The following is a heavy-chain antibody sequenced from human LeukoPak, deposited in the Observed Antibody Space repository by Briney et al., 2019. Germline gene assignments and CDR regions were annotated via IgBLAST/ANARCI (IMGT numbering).Heavy chain of an antibody. CDR2: IFYSGST. V-gene: IGHV4-31*03. CDR3: ARDDYSNPYYYYGMDV. CDR1: GGSISSGGYY. D-gene: IGHD4-11*01. Sequence: SETLSLTCTVSGGSISSGGYYWSWIRQHPGRGLEWIGYIFYSGSTYYNPSLKSRVTISVDTSKNQFSLKLSSVTAADTAVYYCARDDYSNPYYYYGMDVWGQGTTVTVSS. J-gene: IGHJ6*02.